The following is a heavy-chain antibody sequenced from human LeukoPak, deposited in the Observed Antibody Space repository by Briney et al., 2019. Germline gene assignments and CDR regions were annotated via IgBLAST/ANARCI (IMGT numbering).Heavy chain of an antibody. D-gene: IGHD6-19*01. CDR1: GGSISSYY. Sequence: KTSETLSLTCTVSGGSISSYYWSWIRQPPGKGLEWIGYIYYSGSTNYNPSLKSRVTISVDTSKNQFSLKLSSVTAADTAVYYCARDLGSSGWYPDWYFDLWGRGTLVTVSS. CDR3: ARDLGSSGWYPDWYFDL. V-gene: IGHV4-59*12. CDR2: IYYSGST. J-gene: IGHJ2*01.